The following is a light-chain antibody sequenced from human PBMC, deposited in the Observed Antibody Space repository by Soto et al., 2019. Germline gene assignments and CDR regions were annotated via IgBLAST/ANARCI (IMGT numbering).Light chain of an antibody. CDR2: EVS. Sequence: QSVLTQAASGSWSPGQSITISCTVTSSDVGAYNFVSWYQHHPDKAPKLMISEVSNRPSGVSDRFSGSKSGNTASLTTSGLQAEDEADYYCASLTTTRFVFGTGTKVTVL. V-gene: IGLV2-14*01. CDR3: ASLTTTRFV. J-gene: IGLJ1*01. CDR1: SSDVGAYNF.